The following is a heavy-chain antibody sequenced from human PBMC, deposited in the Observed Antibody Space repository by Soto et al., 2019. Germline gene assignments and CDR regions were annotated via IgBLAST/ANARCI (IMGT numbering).Heavy chain of an antibody. J-gene: IGHJ5*02. V-gene: IGHV4-39*01. Sequence: SETLSLTCTVSGGSISSSSYYWGWIRQPPGKGLEWIGSIYYSGSTYYNPSLKSRVTISVDTSKNQFSLKLSSVTAADTAVYYCARHDCSGGCCSNWFDPWGQGTLVTVSS. CDR3: ARHDCSGGCCSNWFDP. CDR1: GGSISSSSYY. D-gene: IGHD2-15*01. CDR2: IYYSGST.